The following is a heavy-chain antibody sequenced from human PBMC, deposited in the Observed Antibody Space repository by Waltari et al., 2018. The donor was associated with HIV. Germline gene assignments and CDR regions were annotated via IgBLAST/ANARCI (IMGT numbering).Heavy chain of an antibody. D-gene: IGHD5-18*01. CDR1: GFTFGEFL. V-gene: IGHV3-9*01. CDR2: IDWNSRNI. J-gene: IGHJ4*02. Sequence: VQMVASGGDFVQPGRSLRLLCAVSGFTFGEFLLQWVRQGPGKGLELVSGIDWNSRNIEYADSVKGRFIISRDNAKRSLYLDMTSLKSEDTAFYFCAKATERWLQPKFFDFWGQGTLVTVSS. CDR3: AKATERWLQPKFFDF.